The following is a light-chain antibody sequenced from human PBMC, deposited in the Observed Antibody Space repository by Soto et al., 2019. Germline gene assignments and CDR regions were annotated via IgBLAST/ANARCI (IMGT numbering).Light chain of an antibody. CDR3: SSYSTTSTLV. CDR2: EVN. J-gene: IGLJ1*01. CDR1: SSDVGGYDY. V-gene: IGLV2-14*01. Sequence: QSVLTQPASVSGSPGQSVTISCTGASSDVGGYDYVSWYQQHPGKAPKLILYEVNNRPSGFSNHFSGSKSGNTASLIISGLQADDEADYYCSSYSTTSTLVFGSGTQLTVL.